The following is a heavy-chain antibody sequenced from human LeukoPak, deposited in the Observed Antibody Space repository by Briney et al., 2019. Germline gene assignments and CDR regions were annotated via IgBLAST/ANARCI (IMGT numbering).Heavy chain of an antibody. Sequence: GGSLRLSCAASGFTFSGFWMSWARQAPGKGLEWVANIKQDGSDKYYMDSVKGRFTISRDNAKNTLYLQKNSLRAEDTAVYYCWSPQTDAFDIWGQGTMVTVSS. J-gene: IGHJ3*02. CDR2: IKQDGSDK. V-gene: IGHV3-7*01. CDR1: GFTFSGFW. CDR3: WSPQTDAFDI.